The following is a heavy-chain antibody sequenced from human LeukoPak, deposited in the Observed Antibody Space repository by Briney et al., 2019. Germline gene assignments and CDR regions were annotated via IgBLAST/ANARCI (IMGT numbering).Heavy chain of an antibody. CDR1: GGTFSSYA. CDR2: IIPIFSTA. Sequence: ASVKVSCKASGGTFSSYAISWVRQAPGQGLEWMGGIIPIFSTANYAQKFQGRVTITADESTSTAYMELSSLRSEDTAVYYCARDPTSRPRGMDVWGQGTTVTVSS. J-gene: IGHJ6*02. V-gene: IGHV1-69*13. CDR3: ARDPTSRPRGMDV.